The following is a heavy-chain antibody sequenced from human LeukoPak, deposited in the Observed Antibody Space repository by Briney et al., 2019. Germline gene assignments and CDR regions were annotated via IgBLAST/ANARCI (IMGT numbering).Heavy chain of an antibody. CDR3: ARVGGVEYSSPRHWFDP. V-gene: IGHV3-7*03. Sequence: GGSLRLSCAASGFTFSSYWMRWVRQAPGKGLEWVANIKQDGSEKNCVDSVKGRFTISRDNAKNSLYLQMNSLRAEDTAVYYCARVGGVEYSSPRHWFDPWGQEPWSPSPQ. J-gene: IGHJ5*02. CDR1: GFTFSSYW. CDR2: IKQDGSEK. D-gene: IGHD6-6*01.